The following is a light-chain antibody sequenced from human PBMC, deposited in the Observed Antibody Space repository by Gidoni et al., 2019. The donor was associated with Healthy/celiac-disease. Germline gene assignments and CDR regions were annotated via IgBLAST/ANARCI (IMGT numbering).Light chain of an antibody. J-gene: IGKJ4*01. CDR2: DAS. CDR1: QSVSSY. CDR3: QQRSNWPLT. V-gene: IGKV3-11*01. Sequence: EIVLTQSPATLSLSPGERATLSCRASQSVSSYLAWYQQKPGQAPRLLIYDASNRATGIPARFSGSGSGTDFTLTISSREPEDFAVYYCQQRSNWPLTFXGXTKVXIK.